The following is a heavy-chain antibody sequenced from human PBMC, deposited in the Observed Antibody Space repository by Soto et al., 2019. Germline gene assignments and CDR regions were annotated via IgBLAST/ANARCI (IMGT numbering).Heavy chain of an antibody. D-gene: IGHD2-2*03. Sequence: QVQVVESGGGVVQPGRSLTLSCAASGFTFSTYGMHWVRQAPGKGLEWVAIVSYDGSRKHYVDSVKGRFAISRDNSMITLNLQLNGLGAEDKGMYYCDKGLHGDGYGYLYGSDSCGRGNLVTV. V-gene: IGHV3-30*03. CDR1: GFTFSTYG. J-gene: IGHJ4*02. CDR3: DKGLHGDGYGYLYGSDS. CDR2: VSYDGSRK.